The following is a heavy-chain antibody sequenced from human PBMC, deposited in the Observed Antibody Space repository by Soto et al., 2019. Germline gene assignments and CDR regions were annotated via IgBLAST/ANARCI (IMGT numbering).Heavy chain of an antibody. CDR3: VKRFYFDGPGDYYDPRYFDF. CDR1: GFTFSTYA. V-gene: IGHV3-23*01. J-gene: IGHJ4*02. D-gene: IGHD3-22*01. CDR2: ISGSGGST. Sequence: EVQLLESGGGLVQPGGSLRLSCAASGFTFSTYAMSWVRQAPGKGLEWVSGISGSGGSTYYADAVKGRFTISRDNSKNTLYLQMNSLRAEASAAYYCVKRFYFDGPGDYYDPRYFDFWGQGALVTVSS.